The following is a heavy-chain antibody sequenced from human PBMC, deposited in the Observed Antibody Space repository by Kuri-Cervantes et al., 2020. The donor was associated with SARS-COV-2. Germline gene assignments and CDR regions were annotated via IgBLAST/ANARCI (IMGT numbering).Heavy chain of an antibody. CDR1: GGSIGSRNYY. D-gene: IGHD3-16*01. Sequence: ESLKISCTVSGGSIGSRNYYWGWIRQPPGMGLEWIGSIYHTGSIYHSGSTSYSPSLKSRVTMSVDTSKNQFSLKLTSVTAADTAVYYCASPGLGASGPDLAYWGQGTLVTVSS. J-gene: IGHJ4*02. CDR3: ASPGLGASGPDLAY. CDR2: IYHTGSIYHSGST. V-gene: IGHV4-39*01.